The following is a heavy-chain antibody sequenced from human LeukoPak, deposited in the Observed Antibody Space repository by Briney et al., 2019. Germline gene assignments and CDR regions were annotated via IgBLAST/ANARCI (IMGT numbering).Heavy chain of an antibody. CDR2: IYYSGST. J-gene: IGHJ3*02. CDR1: GGSVSSSNYY. CDR3: AREVFYYDSSGYYYGAFDI. Sequence: SETLSLTCTVSGGSVSSSNYYWSWIRQPPGKGLEWIGYIYYSGSTNYNPSLKSRITISADTSKNQFSLKLSSVTAADTAVYYCAREVFYYDSSGYYYGAFDIWGQGTMVTVSS. V-gene: IGHV4-61*01. D-gene: IGHD3-22*01.